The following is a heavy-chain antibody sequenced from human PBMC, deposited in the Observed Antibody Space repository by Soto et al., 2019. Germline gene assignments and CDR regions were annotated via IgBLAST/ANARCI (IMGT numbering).Heavy chain of an antibody. CDR3: AKDPRSELGTYYYYMDV. V-gene: IGHV3-30*18. J-gene: IGHJ6*03. D-gene: IGHD7-27*01. CDR1: GFTFSSYG. CDR2: ISYDGSNK. Sequence: GGSLRLSCAASGFTFSSYGMHWVRQAPGKGLEWVAVISYDGSNKYYADSVKGRFTISRDNSKNTLYLQMNSLRAEDTAVYYCAKDPRSELGTYYYYMDVWGKGTTVTVSS.